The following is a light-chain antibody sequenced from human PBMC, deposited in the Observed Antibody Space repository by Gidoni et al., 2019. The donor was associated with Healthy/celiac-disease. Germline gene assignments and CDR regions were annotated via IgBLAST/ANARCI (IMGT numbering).Light chain of an antibody. CDR2: KAS. CDR1: QSISSW. CDR3: QQYKSYSRT. V-gene: IGKV1-5*03. Sequence: DIQMTQSPSTLSASVGDRVTITCRASQSISSWLAWSQQKPVIAPKLLIYKASSLEIGVPSRSSGSGSWTEFTLTISRLQPDDFATDYCQQYKSYSRTFGQGTKVEIK. J-gene: IGKJ1*01.